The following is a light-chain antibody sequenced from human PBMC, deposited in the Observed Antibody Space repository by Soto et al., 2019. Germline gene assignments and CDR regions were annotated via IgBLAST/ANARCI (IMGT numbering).Light chain of an antibody. Sequence: DIQMTQSPSSLSASVGDRVTITCRASQSISTFLNWYQQKPGKAPKLLIYGASNLESGVPSTFSGSGSGTDFTLTISSLQPEDFAVYYCQQYGSSPHTFGQGTKVDIK. J-gene: IGKJ1*01. CDR3: QQYGSSPHT. CDR2: GAS. V-gene: IGKV1-39*01. CDR1: QSISTF.